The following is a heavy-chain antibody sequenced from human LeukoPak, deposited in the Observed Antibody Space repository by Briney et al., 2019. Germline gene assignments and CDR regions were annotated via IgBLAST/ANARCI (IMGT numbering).Heavy chain of an antibody. V-gene: IGHV3-23*01. CDR1: GFTFSSSG. CDR3: VKTSGLGNFEF. CDR2: ISGSGNST. Sequence: GGSLRLSCVASGFTFSSSGMNWVRQAPGKGLDWVSSISGSGNSTYDADSVKGRFTISRDNSKNTLYLQMNSLRAEDTAVYYCVKTSGLGNFEFWGQGTLVTVSS. D-gene: IGHD3-10*01. J-gene: IGHJ4*02.